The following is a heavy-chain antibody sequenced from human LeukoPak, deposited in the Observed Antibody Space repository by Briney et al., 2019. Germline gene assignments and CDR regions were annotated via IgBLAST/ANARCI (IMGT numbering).Heavy chain of an antibody. CDR3: ARDRGGNGAMDY. J-gene: IGHJ4*02. CDR2: IIPIFGTA. D-gene: IGHD2-15*01. CDR1: GGTFSSYA. V-gene: IGHV1-69*13. Sequence: SVKVSCKASGGTFSSYAISWVRQAPGQGLEWMGGIIPIFGTANYAQKFQGRVTITADESTSTAYMELSSLRSEDTAVYYCARDRGGNGAMDYWGQGTLVTVSS.